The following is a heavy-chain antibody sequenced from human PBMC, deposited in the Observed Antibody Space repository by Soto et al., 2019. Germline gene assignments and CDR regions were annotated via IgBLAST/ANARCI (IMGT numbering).Heavy chain of an antibody. CDR2: ISYSGRT. J-gene: IGHJ3*01. D-gene: IGHD2-15*01. CDR3: ARSLVSRGTFDV. Sequence: PSEKLPLLSSVSGVSLRPSEQHLIRHLPGKGLEWIGFISYSGRTNYNPSLKSRVTISVDTSKNQFSLKLSSVTAADTAVYYCARSLVSRGTFDVWGQGTLVTVS. V-gene: IGHV4-59*12. CDR1: GVSLRPSE.